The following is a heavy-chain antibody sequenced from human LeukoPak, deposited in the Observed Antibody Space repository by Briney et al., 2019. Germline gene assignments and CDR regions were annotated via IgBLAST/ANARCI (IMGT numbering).Heavy chain of an antibody. Sequence: HPGGSLRLSCAASGFTFSSYWMSWVRQAPGKGLEWVANIKQDGSEKYYVDSVKGRFTISRDNAKNSLYLQMNSLRAEDTAVYYCARGIGSQLRSGWFDPWGQGTLVTVSS. V-gene: IGHV3-7*05. CDR1: GFTFSSYW. D-gene: IGHD3-3*01. CDR3: ARGIGSQLRSGWFDP. CDR2: IKQDGSEK. J-gene: IGHJ5*02.